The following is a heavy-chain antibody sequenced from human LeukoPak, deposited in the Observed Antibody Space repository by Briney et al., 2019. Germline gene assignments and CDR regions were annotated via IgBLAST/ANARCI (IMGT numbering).Heavy chain of an antibody. D-gene: IGHD6-19*01. V-gene: IGHV3-48*03. CDR1: GFTFSSYE. CDR2: ISSSGSTV. CDR3: ARDRIAVAGLDY. Sequence: GGSLRLSCAASGFTFSSYEMNWVRQAPGKGLEWVSYISSSGSTVYYADSVKGRFTISRDNAKNSLYLQMNSLRAEDTAVYYCARDRIAVAGLDYWGQGTLVTVSS. J-gene: IGHJ4*02.